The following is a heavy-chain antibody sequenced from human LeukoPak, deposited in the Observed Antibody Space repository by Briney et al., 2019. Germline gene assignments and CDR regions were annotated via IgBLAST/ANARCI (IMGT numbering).Heavy chain of an antibody. CDR2: ITGAGSSTTYADSVT. CDR3: ARESSGWYVYNWFDP. CDR1: GFSFSRHW. J-gene: IGHJ5*02. Sequence: GGSLRLSCAASGFSFSRHWMHWVRQAPGKGLVWVSRITGAGSSTTYADSVTSYADSVKGRFTISRDNAKNTLYLQMNSLRAEDTAVYYCARESSGWYVYNWFDPWGQGTLVTVSS. V-gene: IGHV3-74*01. D-gene: IGHD6-19*01.